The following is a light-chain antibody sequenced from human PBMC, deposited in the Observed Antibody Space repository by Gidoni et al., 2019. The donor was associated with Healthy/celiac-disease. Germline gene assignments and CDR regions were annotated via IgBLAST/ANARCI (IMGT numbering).Light chain of an antibody. CDR1: QSVSSSY. Sequence: DIVLTPSPGTLSLSPRERATLSCRASQSVSSSYLAWYQQKPGQAPRLLIYGASSRATGIPDRFSGSGSGTDFTLTISRLEPEDFAVYYCQQYGSSLPTFGGGTKVEIK. J-gene: IGKJ4*01. CDR3: QQYGSSLPT. CDR2: GAS. V-gene: IGKV3-20*01.